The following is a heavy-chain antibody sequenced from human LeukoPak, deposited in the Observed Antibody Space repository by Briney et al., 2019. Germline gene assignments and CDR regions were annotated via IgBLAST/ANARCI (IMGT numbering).Heavy chain of an antibody. D-gene: IGHD3-22*01. CDR2: INWNGGST. CDR3: ASYDSSGYEHPY. V-gene: IGHV3-20*04. Sequence: GGSLRLSCAASGFTFDDYGMSWVRQAPGKGLELVSGINWNGGSTGFADSVKGRFTISRDNAKNSLYLQVNSLRAEDTALYYCASYDSSGYEHPYWGQGTLVTVSS. CDR1: GFTFDDYG. J-gene: IGHJ4*02.